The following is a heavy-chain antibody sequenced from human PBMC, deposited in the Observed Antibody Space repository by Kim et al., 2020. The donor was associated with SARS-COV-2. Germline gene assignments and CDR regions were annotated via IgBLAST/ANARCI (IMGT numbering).Heavy chain of an antibody. Sequence: ASVKVSCKASGYNFTNYDTNWVRQAPGQGLEWVGWMNPNSGNTDYAQKFQGRVTLTRDISTSTAYMELSSLRSEDTATYYCVKAGIAHRGWFDPWGQGTLVIVSS. CDR3: VKAGIAHRGWFDP. CDR2: MNPNSGNT. D-gene: IGHD3-16*01. V-gene: IGHV1-8*01. CDR1: GYNFTNYD. J-gene: IGHJ5*02.